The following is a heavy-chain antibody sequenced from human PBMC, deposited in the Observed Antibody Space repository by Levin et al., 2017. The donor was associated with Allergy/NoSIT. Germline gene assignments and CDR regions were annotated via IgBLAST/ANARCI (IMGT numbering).Heavy chain of an antibody. D-gene: IGHD6-13*01. V-gene: IGHV3-7*04. CDR1: GFTFSESY. CDR3: ARGGTWYVDF. Sequence: PGESLKISCAASGFTFSESYMSWVRQAPGKGLDWVAHIKGDGSDKYYVDSVKGRFTISRDNAKSSLYLEMNNLRVEDTAVYYCARGGTWYVDFWGQGTLVTVSS. CDR2: IKGDGSDK. J-gene: IGHJ4*02.